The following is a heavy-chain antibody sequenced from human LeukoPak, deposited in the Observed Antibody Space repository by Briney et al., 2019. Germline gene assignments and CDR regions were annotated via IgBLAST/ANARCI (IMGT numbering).Heavy chain of an antibody. J-gene: IGHJ4*02. D-gene: IGHD2-15*01. CDR2: IYFTGST. V-gene: IGHV4-39*07. Sequence: PSETLSLTCTVSGGSISSTSYYWGWIRQPPGKGLEWIGSIYFTGSTYYNPSLKSRVTISVDTSKNQFSLKLSSVIAADMAVYYCAKDVQGHLEDWGQGTLVTVSS. CDR3: AKDVQGHLED. CDR1: GGSISSTSYY.